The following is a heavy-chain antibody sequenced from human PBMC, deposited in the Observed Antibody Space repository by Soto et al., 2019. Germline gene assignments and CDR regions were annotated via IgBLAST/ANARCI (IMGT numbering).Heavy chain of an antibody. CDR3: ARDPAP. V-gene: IGHV4-31*03. J-gene: IGHJ5*02. Sequence: ASETLSLTCTVSGCSITSGGYYWSWIRQHPGKSLEWIGYIYNSGTTYYNTSLKNRVTISVDTSKNQFSLKLTSVTAADTAVYYCARDPAPWGQGTLVTVSS. CDR2: IYNSGTT. CDR1: GCSITSGGYY.